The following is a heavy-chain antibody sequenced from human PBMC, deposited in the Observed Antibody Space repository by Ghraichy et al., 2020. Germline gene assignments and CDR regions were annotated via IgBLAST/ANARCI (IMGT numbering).Heavy chain of an antibody. CDR2: LSSKGHFI. J-gene: IGHJ4*02. CDR1: GFTFSSYS. V-gene: IGHV3-21*01. Sequence: GGSLRLSCAASGFTFSSYSMHWVRQAPGKGLEWVSSLSSKGHFIYYADSVNGRFTISRDNAKNSLYLQLNSLTAEDSAVYYCARERLYFYDGSGDYYFDCWGQGTLVTVSS. D-gene: IGHD3-22*01. CDR3: ARERLYFYDGSGDYYFDC.